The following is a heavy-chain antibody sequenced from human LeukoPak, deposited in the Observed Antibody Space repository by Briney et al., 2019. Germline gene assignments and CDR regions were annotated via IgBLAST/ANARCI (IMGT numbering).Heavy chain of an antibody. CDR2: IYAGDSDT. J-gene: IGHJ4*02. CDR3: ARRGIAVAAHPDY. D-gene: IGHD6-19*01. V-gene: IGHV5-51*01. Sequence: GASPKISCKGSGYRFTSYWIGWVRRMPGKGLEWMGLIYAGDSDTRYSPSFQGQVTISADKSISTAYLQWSSLKASDTAMYYCARRGIAVAAHPDYWGQGTLVTVSS. CDR1: GYRFTSYW.